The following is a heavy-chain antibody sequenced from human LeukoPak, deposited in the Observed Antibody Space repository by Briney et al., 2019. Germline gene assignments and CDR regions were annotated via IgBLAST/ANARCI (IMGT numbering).Heavy chain of an antibody. Sequence: GGSLRLSCAASGFTFSSYEMNWVRQAPGKGLEWVSYISSSGSTIYYADSVKGRFTISRDNAKNSLYLQMNSLRAEDTAVYYCARVFSYYYESSDPSMVWGQGTMVTVSS. CDR2: ISSSGSTI. J-gene: IGHJ3*01. CDR3: ARVFSYYYESSDPSMV. V-gene: IGHV3-48*03. D-gene: IGHD3-22*01. CDR1: GFTFSSYE.